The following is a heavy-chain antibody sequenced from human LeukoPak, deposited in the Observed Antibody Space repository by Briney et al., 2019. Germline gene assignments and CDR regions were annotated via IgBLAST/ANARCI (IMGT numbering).Heavy chain of an antibody. CDR3: GKGSTGWSRDP. CDR2: ISPTSGNT. V-gene: IGHV1-18*01. J-gene: IGHJ5*02. Sequence: ASVKVSCKASGYTFTERGISWMRHVPGQGLEWMGWISPTSGNTIYAEPFQDRVTMTTDATTSTAYMDLRDLTVADTAVYYCGKGSTGWSRDPWGQGTLVTVSS. CDR1: GYTFTERG. D-gene: IGHD6-19*01.